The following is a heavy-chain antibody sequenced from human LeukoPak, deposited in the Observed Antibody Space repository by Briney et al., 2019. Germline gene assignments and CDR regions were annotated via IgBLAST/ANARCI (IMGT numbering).Heavy chain of an antibody. CDR1: GFTFSSYG. Sequence: GGSLRLSCAASGFTFSSYGMHWVRQAPGKGLEWVAFIRYDGSNKYYADSVKGRFTISRDNSKNTLYLQMNSLRAEDTAVYYCARLLGKFRFGELIHRLPNAFDYWGLGTLVTVSS. J-gene: IGHJ4*02. CDR2: IRYDGSNK. D-gene: IGHD3-10*01. CDR3: ARLLGKFRFGELIHRLPNAFDY. V-gene: IGHV3-30*02.